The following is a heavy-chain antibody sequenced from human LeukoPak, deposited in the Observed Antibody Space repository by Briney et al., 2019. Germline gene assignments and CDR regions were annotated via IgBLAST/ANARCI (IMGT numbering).Heavy chain of an antibody. J-gene: IGHJ3*02. CDR2: TSGSGGTT. CDR1: GFTFSTYG. D-gene: IGHD2-2*01. Sequence: GGSLRLSCAASGFTFSTYGMTWVRQAPGKGLEWVSGTSGSGGTTYYADSVKGRFTISRDNSKNTLYLQMNSLRAEDTAVYYCAQLPQGPGAFDIWGQGTMVTVSS. V-gene: IGHV3-23*01. CDR3: AQLPQGPGAFDI.